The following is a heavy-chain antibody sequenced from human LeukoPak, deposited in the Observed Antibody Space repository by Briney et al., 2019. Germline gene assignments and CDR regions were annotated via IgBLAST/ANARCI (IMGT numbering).Heavy chain of an antibody. CDR2: INQSGST. J-gene: IGHJ4*02. Sequence: SETLSLTCAVYGASFSGYYWNWTRQSPGKGLEWIGEINQSGSTNYNPSLKSRVTISVDTSKKQFSLRLSSVSGADTAVYYCARGRGAVAGYFDHWGQGTLVTVSS. CDR1: GASFSGYY. D-gene: IGHD6-19*01. CDR3: ARGRGAVAGYFDH. V-gene: IGHV4-34*01.